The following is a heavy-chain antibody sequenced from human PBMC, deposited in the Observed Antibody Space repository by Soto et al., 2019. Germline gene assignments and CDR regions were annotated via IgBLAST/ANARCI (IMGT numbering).Heavy chain of an antibody. Sequence: SETLSLTCAVYGGSFSGYYWTWIRQPPGKGLEWLGEITHSGTTDYNPSLKSRLTISVDTSRQQFSLNLSTVTAADTAVYYCARQGRGSSLTADYWGQGTLVTVSS. CDR3: ARQGRGSSLTADY. CDR2: ITHSGTT. J-gene: IGHJ4*02. D-gene: IGHD3-10*01. CDR1: GGSFSGYY. V-gene: IGHV4-34*01.